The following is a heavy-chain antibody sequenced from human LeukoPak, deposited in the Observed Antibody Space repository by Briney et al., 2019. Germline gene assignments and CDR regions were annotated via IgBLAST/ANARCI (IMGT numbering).Heavy chain of an antibody. V-gene: IGHV4-59*08. CDR2: IYYSGTT. Sequence: SETLSLTCTVYGGSISSDYWSWIRQPAGKGLECIGFIYYSGTTNYNPSIKSRVTISVDTSKNQFSLKLSSVTAADTAVYYCARHERSLRLRLGEFRPWGQGTLVTVSS. CDR3: ARHERSLRLRLGEFRP. D-gene: IGHD3-16*01. CDR1: GGSISSDY. J-gene: IGHJ5*02.